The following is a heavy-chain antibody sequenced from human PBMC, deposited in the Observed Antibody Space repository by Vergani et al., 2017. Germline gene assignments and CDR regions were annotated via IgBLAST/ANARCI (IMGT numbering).Heavy chain of an antibody. Sequence: QITLKESGPTLVKPTQTLTLTCTFSGFSLNTRGVSVAWIRQPPGKALDWLALIYCNDDQHYSPSLNNRVTITKDTSKNQVVLTMTNMDYVDTGTYYCVYRKTECGTTGCFYPLYYYYYMDVWGKGTTVTVAS. V-gene: IGHV2-5*04. CDR2: IYCNDDQ. CDR1: GFSLNTRGVS. J-gene: IGHJ6*03. D-gene: IGHD1-7*01. CDR3: VYRKTECGTTGCFYPLYYYYYMDV.